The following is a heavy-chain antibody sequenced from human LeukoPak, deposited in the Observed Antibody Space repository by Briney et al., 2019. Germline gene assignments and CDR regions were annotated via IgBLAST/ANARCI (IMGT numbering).Heavy chain of an antibody. V-gene: IGHV4-34*01. J-gene: IGHJ4*02. D-gene: IGHD6-13*01. CDR2: INHSGST. CDR1: GGSFSGYY. CDR3: ARDGYMYGLDRFDH. Sequence: SETLSLTCAVYGGSFSGYYWSWIRQPPGKGLEWIGEINHSGSTNYNPSLKSRVTISVDTSKNQFSLKLSSVAAADTAMYYCARDGYMYGLDRFDHWGQGILVTVSS.